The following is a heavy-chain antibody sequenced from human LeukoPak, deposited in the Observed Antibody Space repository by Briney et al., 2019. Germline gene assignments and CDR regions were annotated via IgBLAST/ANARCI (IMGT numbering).Heavy chain of an antibody. J-gene: IGHJ6*03. CDR2: INWNGGST. V-gene: IGHV3-20*04. D-gene: IGHD1-26*01. CDR3: ARESLVDYNFYYMDV. Sequence: RSGGSLRLSCAASGFTFDDYGMSWVRQAPGKGLEWVSSINWNGGSTGYADSVKGRFTISRDNAKNSLYLQMNSLRVEDTALYYCARESLVDYNFYYMDVWGKGTTVTVSS. CDR1: GFTFDDYG.